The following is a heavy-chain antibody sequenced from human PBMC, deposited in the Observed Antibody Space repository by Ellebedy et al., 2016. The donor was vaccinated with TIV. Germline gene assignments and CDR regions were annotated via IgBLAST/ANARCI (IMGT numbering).Heavy chain of an antibody. J-gene: IGHJ4*02. D-gene: IGHD4-23*01. CDR1: GFTFSTYG. CDR2: IGGSGHTI. Sequence: GESLKISXEASGFTFSTYGMSWVRQAPGKGLEWVSVIGGSGHTIYYADSVKGRFTISRDNAKNSLFLQMNSLRAEDTAVYYCARDEIDYGGNSGLDYWGQGTLVTVSS. CDR3: ARDEIDYGGNSGLDY. V-gene: IGHV3-48*04.